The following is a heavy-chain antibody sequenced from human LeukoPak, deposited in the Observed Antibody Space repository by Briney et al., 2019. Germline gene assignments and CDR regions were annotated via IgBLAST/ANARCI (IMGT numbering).Heavy chain of an antibody. Sequence: GASVKVSCKASGGTFSSYAISWVRQAPGQGLEWMGGIIPIFGTANYAQKFQGRVTIIADESTRTAYMELSSLRSEDTAVYYCARGEGPSGYYYGMDVWGQGTTVTVSS. V-gene: IGHV1-69*13. CDR2: IIPIFGTA. D-gene: IGHD1-26*01. J-gene: IGHJ6*02. CDR3: ARGEGPSGYYYGMDV. CDR1: GGTFSSYA.